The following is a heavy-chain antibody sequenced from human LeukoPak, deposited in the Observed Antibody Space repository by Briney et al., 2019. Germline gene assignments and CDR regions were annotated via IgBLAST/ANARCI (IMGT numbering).Heavy chain of an antibody. CDR1: GFTFSSYA. CDR2: ISYDGSNK. V-gene: IGHV3-30*04. CDR3: ARGGWYNRPSFDY. Sequence: GGSLRLSCAASGFTFSSYAMHWVRQAPGKGLEWVAVISYDGSNKYYADSVKGRFTISRDNSKNTLYLQMNSLRAEDTAVYYCARGGWYNRPSFDYWVQGTLVTVSS. D-gene: IGHD6-19*01. J-gene: IGHJ4*02.